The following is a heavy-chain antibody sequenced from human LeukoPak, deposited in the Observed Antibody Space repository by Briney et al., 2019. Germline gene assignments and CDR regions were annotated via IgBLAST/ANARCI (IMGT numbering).Heavy chain of an antibody. CDR1: GFTFSSYG. Sequence: GSLRLSCAASGFTFSSYGMHWVRQAPGKGLEWVAFIRYDGSNKYYADSVKGRFTISRDNSKNTLYLQMNSLRAEDTAVYYCARDSPRDGYHFDYWGQGTLVTVSS. J-gene: IGHJ4*02. CDR2: IRYDGSNK. D-gene: IGHD5-24*01. CDR3: ARDSPRDGYHFDY. V-gene: IGHV3-30*02.